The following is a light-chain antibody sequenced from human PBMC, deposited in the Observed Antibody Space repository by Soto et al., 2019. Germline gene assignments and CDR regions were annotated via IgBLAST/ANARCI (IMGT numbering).Light chain of an antibody. Sequence: QSALTQPASVSGSPGQSITISCTGTNSDVGVYNYVSWYQQHPGKAPKLMIYEVSNRPSGVSNRFSGSKSGNTASLTISGLQAEDEADYYCSSYTFSSTLVFGGGTKVTVL. J-gene: IGLJ2*01. CDR1: NSDVGVYNY. CDR3: SSYTFSSTLV. CDR2: EVS. V-gene: IGLV2-14*01.